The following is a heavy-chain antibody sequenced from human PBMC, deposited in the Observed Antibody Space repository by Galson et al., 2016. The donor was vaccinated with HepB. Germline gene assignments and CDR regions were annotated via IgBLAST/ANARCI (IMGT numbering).Heavy chain of an antibody. D-gene: IGHD5-24*01. J-gene: IGHJ4*02. V-gene: IGHV1-69*13. CDR2: ISPIFGTP. Sequence: SVKVSCKASGGTYSSYAISWVRQAPGQGLEWMGGISPIFGTPNYAQKFQGRVTMTADESTTTGYIELSSLRSEDTAVYYCALDGYNKWGQGTLVTVSS. CDR3: ALDGYNK. CDR1: GGTYSSYA.